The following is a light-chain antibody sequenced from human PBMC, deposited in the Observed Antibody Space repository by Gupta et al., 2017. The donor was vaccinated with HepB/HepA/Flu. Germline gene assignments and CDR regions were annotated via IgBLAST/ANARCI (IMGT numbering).Light chain of an antibody. CDR3: SSFARSYTLVL. CDR2: EVN. J-gene: IGLJ3*02. V-gene: IGLV2-14*01. Sequence: QSALTQPASVSGSPGQSITISCTGSSSDVGGYNDVSWYQQYPGKAPKLLIYEVNNRPSGIFYRFSGSKSGDTASLTISGLQPEDEAVYYCSSFARSYTLVLFGGGTKVTVL. CDR1: SSDVGGYND.